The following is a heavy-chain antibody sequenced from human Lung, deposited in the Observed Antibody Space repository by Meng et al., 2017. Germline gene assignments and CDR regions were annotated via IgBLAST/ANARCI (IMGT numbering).Heavy chain of an antibody. CDR1: GCTFSNYA. CDR3: ARGTRVSCTGVICYPFDF. J-gene: IGHJ4*02. CDR2: TAATDGGT. D-gene: IGHD2-8*02. V-gene: IGHV3-23*01. Sequence: EVQLLESGGGWVQPGGSLRLSCAASGCTFSNYAISWVRQAPEKGLEWVSATAATDGGTYHAASVRGRFTISRDNSKNTLSLQMNSLRADDTAIYYCARGTRVSCTGVICYPFDFWGQGTLVTVSS.